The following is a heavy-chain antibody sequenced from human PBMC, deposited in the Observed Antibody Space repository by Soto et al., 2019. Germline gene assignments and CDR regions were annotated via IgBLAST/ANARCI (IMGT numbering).Heavy chain of an antibody. D-gene: IGHD3-9*01. J-gene: IGHJ4*02. CDR1: VGSFIGYY. Sequence: PSETRSLTCSFYVGSFIGYYWSWIRQPPGKWLEWIVEINHSGSTNYNPSLKSRVTISVDTSKNQFSLKLSSVTAADTAVYYCARAGNLLNDYWGQGTLVTVSS. V-gene: IGHV4-34*01. CDR2: INHSGST. CDR3: ARAGNLLNDY.